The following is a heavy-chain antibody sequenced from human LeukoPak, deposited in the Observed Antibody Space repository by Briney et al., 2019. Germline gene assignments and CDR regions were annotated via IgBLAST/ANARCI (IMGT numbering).Heavy chain of an antibody. Sequence: SETLSLTCTVSGGSISSSSYYWGWIRQPPGTGLEWIGSIYYSGSTYYNPSLKSRVTISVDTSKNQFSLKLSSVTAADTAVYYCARDEWFGELLMSSWGQGTLVTVSS. D-gene: IGHD3-10*01. J-gene: IGHJ4*02. V-gene: IGHV4-39*07. CDR3: ARDEWFGELLMSS. CDR1: GGSISSSSYY. CDR2: IYYSGST.